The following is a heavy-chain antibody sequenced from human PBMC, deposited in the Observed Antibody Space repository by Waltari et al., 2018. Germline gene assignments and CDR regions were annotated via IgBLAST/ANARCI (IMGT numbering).Heavy chain of an antibody. J-gene: IGHJ4*02. Sequence: QVQLQQWGAGLLKPSETLSLTCAVYGGSFSGYYWSWIRQPPGKGLEWIGEINHSGSTNYNPSLKSRVTISVDTSKNQFSLKLSSVTAADTAVYYCARDGPSELRFLEWVFVYWGQGTLVTVSS. D-gene: IGHD3-3*01. CDR1: GGSFSGYY. CDR2: INHSGST. CDR3: ARDGPSELRFLEWVFVY. V-gene: IGHV4-34*01.